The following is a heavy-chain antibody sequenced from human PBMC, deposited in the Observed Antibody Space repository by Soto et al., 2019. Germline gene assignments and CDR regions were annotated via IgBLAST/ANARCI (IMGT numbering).Heavy chain of an antibody. D-gene: IGHD2-2*01. Sequence: SETLSLTSAVYGKSFSGYYWSWIRQPPGKGLEWIGEINHSGSTNYNPSLKSRVTISVDTSKNQFSLKLSSVTAADTAVYYCARVPDRWGQGTLVTVSS. CDR1: GKSFSGYY. V-gene: IGHV4-34*01. CDR2: INHSGST. J-gene: IGHJ5*02. CDR3: ARVPDR.